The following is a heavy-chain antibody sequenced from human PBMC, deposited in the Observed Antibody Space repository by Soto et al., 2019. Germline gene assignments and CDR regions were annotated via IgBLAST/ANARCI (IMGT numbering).Heavy chain of an antibody. D-gene: IGHD3-3*01. J-gene: IGHJ6*03. V-gene: IGHV3-33*01. CDR1: GFTFSSYG. CDR2: IWYDGSNK. CDR3: XXXGTSYXFXSRPPWFVSSGPYYMDV. Sequence: GGSLRLSCAASGFTFSSYGMHWVRQAPGKGLEWVAVIWYDGSNKYYADSVKGRFTISRDNSKNTLYLQMNSLRAEDTAVXXXXXXGTSYXFXSRPPWFVSSGPYYMDVWGKGTTVTVSS.